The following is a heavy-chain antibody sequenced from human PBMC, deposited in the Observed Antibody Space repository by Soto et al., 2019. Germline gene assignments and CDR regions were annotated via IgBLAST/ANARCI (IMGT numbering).Heavy chain of an antibody. J-gene: IGHJ4*02. CDR2: IYHSGST. V-gene: IGHV4-30-2*01. CDR1: GGSISSGGYS. Sequence: PSETLSLTCAVSGGSISSGGYSWSWIRQPPGKGLEWIGYIYHSGSTYYNPSLKSRVTISVDRSKNQFSLKLSSVTAADTAVYYCATGSGSYGYWGQGTMVTVYS. CDR3: ATGSGSYGY. D-gene: IGHD3-10*01.